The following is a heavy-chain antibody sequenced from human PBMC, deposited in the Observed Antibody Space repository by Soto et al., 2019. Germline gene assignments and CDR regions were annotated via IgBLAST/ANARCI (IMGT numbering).Heavy chain of an antibody. CDR1: GGSISSSSYY. Sequence: SGTLSLTCTVSGGSISSSSYYWGWIRQPPGKGLEWIGSIYYSGSTYYNPSLKSRVTISVDTSKNQFSLKLSSVTAADTAVYYCARHVGPTSQSDFWSGYSLYYFDYWGQGTLVTVSS. V-gene: IGHV4-39*01. CDR3: ARHVGPTSQSDFWSGYSLYYFDY. J-gene: IGHJ4*02. CDR2: IYYSGST. D-gene: IGHD3-3*01.